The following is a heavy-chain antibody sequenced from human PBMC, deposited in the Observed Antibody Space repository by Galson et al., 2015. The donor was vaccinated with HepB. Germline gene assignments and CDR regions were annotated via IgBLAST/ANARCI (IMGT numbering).Heavy chain of an antibody. CDR2: ISGYNGKT. D-gene: IGHD2-15*01. Sequence: SVKVSCKASGYTFTNYGISWVRQAPGQGLEWMGWISGYNGKTNYAQNLQGRVTMTTDTSTSTAYMELRSLRSDDTALYYCARDSLSQMDFDHWGQGTLVTVSS. CDR3: ARDSLSQMDFDH. CDR1: GYTFTNYG. J-gene: IGHJ4*02. V-gene: IGHV1-18*01.